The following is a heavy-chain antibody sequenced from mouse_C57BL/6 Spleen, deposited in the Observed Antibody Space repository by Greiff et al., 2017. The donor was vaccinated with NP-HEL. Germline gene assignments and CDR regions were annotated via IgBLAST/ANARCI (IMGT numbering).Heavy chain of an antibody. CDR3: ARDDHYYFDY. Sequence: EVQLQQSGPELVKPGASVKISCKASGYTFTDYYMNWVKQSHGKSLEWIGDINPNNGGTSYNQKFKGKATLTVDKSSSTAYMELRSLTSEDSAVYYCARDDHYYFDYWGQGTTLTVSS. V-gene: IGHV1-26*01. CDR1: GYTFTDYY. D-gene: IGHD2-3*01. J-gene: IGHJ2*01. CDR2: INPNNGGT.